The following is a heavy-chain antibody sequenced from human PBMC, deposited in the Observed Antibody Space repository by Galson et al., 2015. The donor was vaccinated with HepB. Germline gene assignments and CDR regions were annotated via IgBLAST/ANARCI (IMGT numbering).Heavy chain of an antibody. Sequence: SLRLSCAASGFTFSSYAMSWVRQAPGKGLEWVSAIRGSGGSTYYADSVKGRFTISRDNSKNTLYLQMNSLRAEDTAVYYCAKHDHPLTWIQLWLMYYYMDVWGKGTTVTVSS. D-gene: IGHD5-18*01. CDR2: IRGSGGST. J-gene: IGHJ6*03. CDR3: AKHDHPLTWIQLWLMYYYMDV. V-gene: IGHV3-23*01. CDR1: GFTFSSYA.